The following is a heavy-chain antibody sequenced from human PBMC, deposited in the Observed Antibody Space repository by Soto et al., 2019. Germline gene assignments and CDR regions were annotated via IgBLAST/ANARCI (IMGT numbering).Heavy chain of an antibody. J-gene: IGHJ6*02. Sequence: PGGSLRLSCAASGFTFSSYSMNWVRQAPGKGLEWVSYISSSSSTIYYADSVKGRFTISRDNAKNSLYLQMNSLRDEDTAVYYYAVHGLASLDYYDSSGYYSYYRMAVWGEGTRVSVAS. CDR1: GFTFSSYS. CDR2: ISSSSSTI. D-gene: IGHD3-22*01. V-gene: IGHV3-48*02. CDR3: AVHGLASLDYYDSSGYYSYYRMAV.